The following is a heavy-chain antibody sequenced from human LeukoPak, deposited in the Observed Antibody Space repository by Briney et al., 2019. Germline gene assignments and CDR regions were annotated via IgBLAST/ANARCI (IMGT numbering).Heavy chain of an antibody. Sequence: SETLSLTCAVYGGSFSGYYWSWIRQPPGKGLEWIGEINHSGSTTYNPSLKSRVTISVDTSKNQFSLKLSSVTAADTAVYYCARVLSSSWYNYYYYYMDVWGKGTTVTVPS. CDR1: GGSFSGYY. D-gene: IGHD6-13*01. CDR3: ARVLSSSWYNYYYYYMDV. J-gene: IGHJ6*03. V-gene: IGHV4-34*01. CDR2: INHSGST.